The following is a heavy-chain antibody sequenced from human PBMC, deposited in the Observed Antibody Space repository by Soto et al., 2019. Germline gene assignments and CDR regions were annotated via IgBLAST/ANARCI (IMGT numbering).Heavy chain of an antibody. CDR3: ARADPPHIAAAGTFDY. V-gene: IGHV3-30-3*01. D-gene: IGHD6-13*01. J-gene: IGHJ4*02. CDR2: ISYDGSNK. CDR1: GFTFSSYA. Sequence: GGSLRLSCAASGFTFSSYAMHWVRQAPGKGLEWVAVISYDGSNKYYADSVKGRFTISRDNSKNTLYLQMNSLRAEDTAVYYCARADPPHIAAAGTFDYWGQGTLVTVSS.